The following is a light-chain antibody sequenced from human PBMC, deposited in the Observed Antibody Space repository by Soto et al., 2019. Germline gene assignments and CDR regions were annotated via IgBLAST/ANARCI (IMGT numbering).Light chain of an antibody. J-gene: IGLJ2*01. Sequence: HSVLTQPRSVSGSPGQSVTISCTGTSSDVGGYNYVSWYQQHPGKAPKLMIYDVSQRPSGVPDRFSGSKSGNTASLTISGLQAEDEADYYCCSYAGSHFLFGGGTKLTVL. CDR1: SSDVGGYNY. V-gene: IGLV2-11*01. CDR3: CSYAGSHFL. CDR2: DVS.